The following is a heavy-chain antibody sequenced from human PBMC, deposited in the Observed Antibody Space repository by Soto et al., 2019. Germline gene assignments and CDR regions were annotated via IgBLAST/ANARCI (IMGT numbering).Heavy chain of an antibody. V-gene: IGHV3-7*03. CDR1: GFTFRNYW. CDR3: AKVYGYDFDS. CDR2: IKHDGSET. J-gene: IGHJ4*02. D-gene: IGHD5-18*01. Sequence: EVQLVESGGGLVQPGGSLRLSCAASGFTFRNYWLSWVRQAPGKGLEWVLSIKHDGSETYSVDSVRGRFTSSRDNAENSVDLQMHSLRADDTAVYFCAKVYGYDFDSWGQGTQVTVSS.